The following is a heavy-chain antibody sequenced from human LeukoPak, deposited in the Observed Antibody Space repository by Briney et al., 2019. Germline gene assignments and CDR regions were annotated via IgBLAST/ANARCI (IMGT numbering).Heavy chain of an antibody. D-gene: IGHD6-19*01. CDR3: AKDRSTEQWLVPYDY. CDR1: GFTFSSYA. Sequence: GGSLRLSCAASGFTFSSYAMSWVRQAPGKWLGWVSAISGSGGRTYYADSVKGRFTISRDNSKDTLYLQMNSLRAEDTAVYYCAKDRSTEQWLVPYDYWGQGTLVTVSS. CDR2: ISGSGGRT. V-gene: IGHV3-23*01. J-gene: IGHJ4*02.